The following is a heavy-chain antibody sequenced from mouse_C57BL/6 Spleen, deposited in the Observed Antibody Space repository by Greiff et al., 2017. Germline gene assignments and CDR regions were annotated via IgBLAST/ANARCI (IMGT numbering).Heavy chain of an antibody. D-gene: IGHD1-1*02. CDR1: GYTFTDYY. V-gene: IGHV1-26*01. CDR2: INPNNGGT. CDR3: ARGGGYGPYAMDY. Sequence: VQLQQSGPELVKPGASVKISCKASGYTFTDYYMNWVKQSHGKSLEWIGDINPNNGGTSYNQKFKGKATLTVDKSSSTAYMELRSLTSEDSAVYYCARGGGYGPYAMDYWGQGTSVTVSS. J-gene: IGHJ4*01.